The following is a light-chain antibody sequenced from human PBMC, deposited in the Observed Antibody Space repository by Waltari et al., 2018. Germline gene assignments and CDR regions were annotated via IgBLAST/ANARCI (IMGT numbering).Light chain of an antibody. CDR1: QGISSY. CDR3: QQYYSYLWT. V-gene: IGKV1-8*01. Sequence: AIRITPSSSSLSASTGARVTITCRAGQGISSYLAWYQPKPGKAPKLLIYAASTLQSGVPSRFSGSGSGTDFTLTISCLQSEDFATYYCQQYYSYLWTFGQGTKVEIK. J-gene: IGKJ1*01. CDR2: AAS.